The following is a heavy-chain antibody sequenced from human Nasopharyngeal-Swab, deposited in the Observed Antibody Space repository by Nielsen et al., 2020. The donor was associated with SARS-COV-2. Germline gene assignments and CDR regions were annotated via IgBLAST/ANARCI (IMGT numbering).Heavy chain of an antibody. Sequence: SETLSLTCAVYGGSFSGYYWSWIRQPPGKGLEWIGRIYTSGSTNYNPSLKSRVTISVDTSKNQFSLKLSSVTAADTAVYYCARGLRGVTTYYYYYYMDVWGKGTTVTVSS. J-gene: IGHJ6*03. CDR3: ARGLRGVTTYYYYYYMDV. D-gene: IGHD4-17*01. CDR2: IYTSGST. CDR1: GGSFSGYY. V-gene: IGHV4-59*10.